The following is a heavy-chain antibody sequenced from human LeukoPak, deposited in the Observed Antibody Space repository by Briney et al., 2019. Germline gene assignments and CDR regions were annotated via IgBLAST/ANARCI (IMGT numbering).Heavy chain of an antibody. CDR3: STLYRLDP. Sequence: YPGGSLRLSCATSGFTFSNAWMSWVRQAPGKGLEWVDRIKSKSEAGTPDYAAPVKGRFTISRDDSKNTLYLQMNNLKTEDTAVYYCSTLYRLDPWGQGTLVTVSS. V-gene: IGHV3-15*01. J-gene: IGHJ5*02. CDR2: IKSKSEAGTP. D-gene: IGHD2/OR15-2a*01. CDR1: GFTFSNAW.